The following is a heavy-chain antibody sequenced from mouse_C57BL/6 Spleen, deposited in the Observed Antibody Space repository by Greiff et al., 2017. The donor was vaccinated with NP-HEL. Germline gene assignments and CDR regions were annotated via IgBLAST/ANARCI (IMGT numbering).Heavy chain of an antibody. CDR2: ISYSGST. J-gene: IGHJ2*01. V-gene: IGHV3-2*02. CDR3: ARTARIKY. CDR1: GYSITSGYG. D-gene: IGHD1-2*01. Sequence: EVKLEESGPGLVKPSQSLSLTCTVTGYSITSGYGWNWIRQFPGNKLEWMGYISYSGSTNYNPSLKRRISITRDTSKNQFFLQLNSVTTEDTATYYCARTARIKYWGQGTTLVVSS.